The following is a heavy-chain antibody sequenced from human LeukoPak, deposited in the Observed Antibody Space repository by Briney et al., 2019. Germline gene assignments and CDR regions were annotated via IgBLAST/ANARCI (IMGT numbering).Heavy chain of an antibody. J-gene: IGHJ6*02. CDR2: IYYSGST. V-gene: IGHV4-59*01. Sequence: SETLSLTCTVSGGSISSYYWSWIRQPPGKGLEWIGYIYYSGSTNYNPSLKSRVTISVDTSKNQFSLKLSSVTAADTAVYYCARGLKEYYDILTGSLYYYGMDVWGQGTTVTVSS. D-gene: IGHD3-9*01. CDR1: GGSISSYY. CDR3: ARGLKEYYDILTGSLYYYGMDV.